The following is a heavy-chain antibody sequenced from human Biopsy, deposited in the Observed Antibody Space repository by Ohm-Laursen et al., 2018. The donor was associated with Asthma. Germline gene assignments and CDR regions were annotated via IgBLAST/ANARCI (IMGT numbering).Heavy chain of an antibody. J-gene: IGHJ4*02. Sequence: SLRLSCSASGLTFDDYGMSWVRQAPGKGLDWVSGINWNGGSTGYADSVKGRFTISRDNAKNTLYLQMNSLRTEDTAVYYCAKRRGYSGHDNDYWGQGTLVIVSS. CDR2: INWNGGST. CDR3: AKRRGYSGHDNDY. CDR1: GLTFDDYG. D-gene: IGHD5-12*01. V-gene: IGHV3-20*04.